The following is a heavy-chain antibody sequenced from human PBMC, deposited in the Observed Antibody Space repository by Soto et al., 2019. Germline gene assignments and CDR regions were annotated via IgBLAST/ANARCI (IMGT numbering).Heavy chain of an antibody. CDR2: ITPNSGGT. V-gene: IGHV1-2*02. CDR1: GYTFTDYY. D-gene: IGHD3-22*01. Sequence: GASVKVSCKASGYTFTDYYVHWVRQAPGQGLEWMGWITPNSGGTKSAQKFQGRVTMTRDTSISTAYMELSRLRSDDTAVYYCARRKGDYYDSSGYHYYFDYWGQGTLVTVSS. CDR3: ARRKGDYYDSSGYHYYFDY. J-gene: IGHJ4*02.